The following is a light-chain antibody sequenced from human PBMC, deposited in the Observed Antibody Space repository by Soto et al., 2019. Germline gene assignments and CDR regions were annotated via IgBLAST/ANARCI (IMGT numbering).Light chain of an antibody. CDR2: GES. J-gene: IGKJ2*01. CDR1: QSVSSTY. CDR3: QQYGRSPRFT. Sequence: IVLTQSPGTLSLSLGERATLSCRASQSVSSTYIAWYQQNPGQAPRLLIYGESNRATVIPDRFSGSGSGTDFTLTISRLEPEDFAVYFCQQYGRSPRFTFGQGTKLEIK. V-gene: IGKV3-20*01.